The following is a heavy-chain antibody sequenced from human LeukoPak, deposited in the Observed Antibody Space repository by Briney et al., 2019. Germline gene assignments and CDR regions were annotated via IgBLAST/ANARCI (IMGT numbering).Heavy chain of an antibody. CDR3: ARDIRMVGATLYFDY. CDR1: GASTTNYY. D-gene: IGHD1-26*01. J-gene: IGHJ4*02. CDR2: MHSSGST. V-gene: IGHV4-59*01. Sequence: PSETLSLTCTVSGASTTNYYWSWVRQFPGKELEWIVYMHSSGSTNYNLSLKSRVTMSIDTSKNQFSLNLRSVTAADTAVYYCARDIRMVGATLYFDYWGQGPLVTVSS.